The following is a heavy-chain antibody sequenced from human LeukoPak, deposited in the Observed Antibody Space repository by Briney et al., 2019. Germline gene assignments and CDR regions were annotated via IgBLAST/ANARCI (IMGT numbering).Heavy chain of an antibody. J-gene: IGHJ3*02. CDR3: ATVAGADAFDI. CDR2: ISSSSYI. V-gene: IGHV3-21*01. Sequence: GGSLRLSCAASGFTFSSYSMNWVRQAPGKGLEWVSSISSSSYIYYADSVKGRFTISRDNAKNSLYLQMNSLRAEDTAVYYCATVAGADAFDIWGQGTMVTVSS. CDR1: GFTFSSYS. D-gene: IGHD1-14*01.